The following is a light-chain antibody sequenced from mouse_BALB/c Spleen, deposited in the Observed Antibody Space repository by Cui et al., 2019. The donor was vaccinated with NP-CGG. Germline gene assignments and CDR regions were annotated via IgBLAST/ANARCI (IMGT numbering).Light chain of an antibody. J-gene: IGLJ1*01. CDR1: TGTVTTSNY. CDR2: GTN. V-gene: IGLV1*01. CDR3: ALWYSNHWV. Sequence: AVVTQESALTTSPGETVTLTCRSSTGTVTTSNYANWVQEKPDHLFTGLIGGTNNRPPGVPARFSGSLIRDKAALTITGAQTEDEAIYFCALWYSNHWVFGGGTKLTVL.